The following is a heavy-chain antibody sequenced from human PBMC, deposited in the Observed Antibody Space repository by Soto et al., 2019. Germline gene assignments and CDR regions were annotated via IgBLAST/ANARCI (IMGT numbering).Heavy chain of an antibody. CDR1: GYTFTSYG. J-gene: IGHJ4*02. V-gene: IGHV1-18*01. CDR2: ISTSKGDT. Sequence: ASVKVSCKTSGYTFTSYGVAWVRQAPGQGLEWMGWISTSKGDTTYAQKFQGRVTMTTDTSTSTAYMELRSLRSDDTAVYYCATRSPAFDFWGQVTLVTVSS. CDR3: ATRSPAFDF.